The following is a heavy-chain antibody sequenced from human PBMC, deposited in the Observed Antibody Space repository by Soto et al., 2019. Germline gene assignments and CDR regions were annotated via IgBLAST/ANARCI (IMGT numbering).Heavy chain of an antibody. D-gene: IGHD2-2*02. CDR2: IYYSGST. CDR1: GGSISSGGYY. J-gene: IGHJ5*02. Sequence: SETLSLTCTVSGGSISSGGYYWSWIRQHPGKGLEWIGYIYYSGSTYYNPSLKSRVTISVDTSKNQFSLKLSSVTAADTAVYYCARAHCSSTSCYTNWFDPWGHGTLVTVSS. V-gene: IGHV4-31*02. CDR3: ARAHCSSTSCYTNWFDP.